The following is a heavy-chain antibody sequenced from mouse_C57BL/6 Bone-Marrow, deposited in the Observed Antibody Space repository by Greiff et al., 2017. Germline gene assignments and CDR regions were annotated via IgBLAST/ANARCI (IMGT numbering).Heavy chain of an antibody. Sequence: EVKLLESGAALVRPGASVKLSCTASGFNIKDDSMHWVKQRPEQGLEWIGWIDPENGDTEYASKFQGKATITADTSSITAYLQLSSLTSEDTAVYYCTTGYGLFAYWGQGTLVTVSA. D-gene: IGHD1-1*02. CDR3: TTGYGLFAY. CDR2: IDPENGDT. J-gene: IGHJ3*01. V-gene: IGHV14-4*01. CDR1: GFNIKDDS.